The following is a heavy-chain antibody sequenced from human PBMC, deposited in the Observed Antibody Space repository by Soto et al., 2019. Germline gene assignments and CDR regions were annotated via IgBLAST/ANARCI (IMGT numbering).Heavy chain of an antibody. D-gene: IGHD1-7*01. CDR1: GYSFSTQA. Sequence: ASVEVSCKASGYSFSTQAMHWVRQAPGQGLEWVGWINSVNDHTIYSEKFQGRVTITSDTSATTAYMELSSLTSEDTAIYYCARNILGGTTDYWGQGTLVTVPS. CDR3: ARNILGGTTDY. CDR2: INSVNDHT. V-gene: IGHV1-3*01. J-gene: IGHJ4*02.